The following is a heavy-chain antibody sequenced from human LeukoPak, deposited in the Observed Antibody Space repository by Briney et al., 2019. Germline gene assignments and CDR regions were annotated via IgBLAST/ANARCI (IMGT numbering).Heavy chain of an antibody. V-gene: IGHV1-2*02. J-gene: IGHJ4*02. CDR1: GYTFTGYY. CDR3: ARGADRVVPAAMTLDY. CDR2: INPNSGGT. Sequence: ASVKVSCKASGYTFTGYYMHWVRQAPGQGLEWMGWINPNSGGTNYAQKFQGRVTMTRDTSISTAYMELSRLRSDDTAVYYCARGADRVVPAAMTLDYWGQGTLVTVSS. D-gene: IGHD2-2*01.